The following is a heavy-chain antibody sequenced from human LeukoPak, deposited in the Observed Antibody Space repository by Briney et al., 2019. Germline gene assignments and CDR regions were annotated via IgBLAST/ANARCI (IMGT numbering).Heavy chain of an antibody. CDR3: ARDGDPWGGANWFDP. Sequence: GGSLRLSCAASGLTFSGYWMSWVRQAPGKGLEWVANTKQDGSEKYYVDSVKGRFTISRDNAKNSLYLQVNSLRAEDTAVYYCARDGDPWGGANWFDPWGQGTLVTVSS. J-gene: IGHJ5*02. CDR2: TKQDGSEK. D-gene: IGHD3-10*01. CDR1: GLTFSGYW. V-gene: IGHV3-7*01.